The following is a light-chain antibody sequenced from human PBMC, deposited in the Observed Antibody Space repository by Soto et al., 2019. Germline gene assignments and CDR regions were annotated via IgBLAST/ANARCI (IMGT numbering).Light chain of an antibody. CDR2: EVS. Sequence: QSVLTQPASVSGSPGQSITISCTGTSSGVGSYNLVSWYQQHPDKAPKLMIYEVSKRPSGVSNRFSGSKSGNTASLTISGLQAEDEADYYCCSYAGSRDVFGTGTKVTVL. V-gene: IGLV2-23*02. J-gene: IGLJ1*01. CDR1: SSGVGSYNL. CDR3: CSYAGSRDV.